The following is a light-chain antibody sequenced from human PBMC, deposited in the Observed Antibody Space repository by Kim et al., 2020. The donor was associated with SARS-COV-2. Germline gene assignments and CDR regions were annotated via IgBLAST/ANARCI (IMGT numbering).Light chain of an antibody. CDR1: RSNIGSNY. CDR2: ENY. CDR3: AAWDDSLSVHYV. V-gene: IGLV1-47*01. Sequence: ELTQPPSASGTPGQRVTISCSGSRSNIGSNYVYWYQQLPGAAPKLLIYENYQRPSGVPDRFSGSKSGTSASLAISGLRYEDEADYYCAAWDDSLSVHYVFGTGTKVTVL. J-gene: IGLJ1*01.